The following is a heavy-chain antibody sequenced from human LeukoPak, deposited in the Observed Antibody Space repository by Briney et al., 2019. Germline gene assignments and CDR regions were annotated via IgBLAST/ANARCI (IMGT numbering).Heavy chain of an antibody. J-gene: IGHJ4*02. V-gene: IGHV3-30*18. D-gene: IGHD2-2*01. CDR1: GFTFSTYG. CDR3: ANSKEYQLLAIDY. Sequence: GGSLRLSCAASGFTFSTYGMHWVRQAPGKGLEWVAVISYDGSNKYYADSVKGRFTISRDNSKNTLYLQMNSLRAEDTAVYYCANSKEYQLLAIDYWGQGTLVTVSS. CDR2: ISYDGSNK.